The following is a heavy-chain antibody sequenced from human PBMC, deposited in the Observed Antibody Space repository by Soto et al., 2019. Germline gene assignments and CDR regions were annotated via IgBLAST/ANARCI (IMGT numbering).Heavy chain of an antibody. CDR2: IYYSGST. D-gene: IGHD5-12*01. V-gene: IGHV4-59*12. CDR3: ARGSLGKISGYDHGWEFGYYYYGMDV. CDR1: GGSISSYY. J-gene: IGHJ6*02. Sequence: SETLSLTCTVSGGSISSYYWSWIRQPPGKGLEWIGYIYYSGSTYYNPSLKSRVTISVDTSKNQFSLKLSSVTAADTAVYYCARGSLGKISGYDHGWEFGYYYYGMDVWGQGTTVTVSS.